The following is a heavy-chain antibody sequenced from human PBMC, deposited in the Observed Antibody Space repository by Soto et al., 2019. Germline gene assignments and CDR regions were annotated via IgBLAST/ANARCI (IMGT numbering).Heavy chain of an antibody. Sequence: GESLKISCQTFGYSFRSYWIGWVRQMPGKGLEWMGIIYPGDSETRYSPSFQGQVTISADKSISTAYLQWSSLKASDTAMYYCARQGRPGYYGMDVWGQGTTVTVSS. CDR2: IYPGDSET. CDR1: GYSFRSYW. J-gene: IGHJ6*02. CDR3: ARQGRPGYYGMDV. V-gene: IGHV5-51*01.